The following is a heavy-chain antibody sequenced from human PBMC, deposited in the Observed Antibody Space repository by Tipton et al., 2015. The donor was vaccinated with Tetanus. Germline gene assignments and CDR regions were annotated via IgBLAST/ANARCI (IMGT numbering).Heavy chain of an antibody. D-gene: IGHD3-9*01. CDR3: ARDRYYDILTGYYGVGVDRLYGMDV. V-gene: IGHV4-31*02. CDR1: DGSISSGGYY. Sequence: LRLSCTVSDGSISSGGYYWSWIRQHPGKGLEWIGYTHYSGSTYYNPSLKSRVTISVDTPKNQFSLKLSSVTAADTAVYYCARDRYYDILTGYYGVGVDRLYGMDVWGQGTTVTVSS. CDR2: THYSGST. J-gene: IGHJ6*02.